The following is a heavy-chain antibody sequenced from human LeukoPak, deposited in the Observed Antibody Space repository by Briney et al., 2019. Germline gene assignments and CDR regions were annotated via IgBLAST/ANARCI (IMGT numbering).Heavy chain of an antibody. CDR2: IIPIFGTA. D-gene: IGHD4-23*01. CDR1: GGTFSSYA. V-gene: IGHV1-69*01. Sequence: SVKVSCKASGGTFSSYAISWVRQAPRQGLEWMGGIIPIFGTANYAQKFQGRVTITADESTSTAYMELSSLRSEDTAVYYCARDLSYGGNSVIGYWGQGTLVTVSS. J-gene: IGHJ4*02. CDR3: ARDLSYGGNSVIGY.